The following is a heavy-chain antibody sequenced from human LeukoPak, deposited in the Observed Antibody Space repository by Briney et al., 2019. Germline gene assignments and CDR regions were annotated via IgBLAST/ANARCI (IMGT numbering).Heavy chain of an antibody. Sequence: SETLSLTCTASGVSISSYYWSWIRQPPGKGLEWIGYIYYSGSTNYNPSLKSRVTISVDTSKNQFSLKLSSVTAADTAVYYCASHYYDSSGYEGLFDYWGQGTLVTVSS. D-gene: IGHD3-22*01. CDR3: ASHYYDSSGYEGLFDY. V-gene: IGHV4-59*01. CDR1: GVSISSYY. CDR2: IYYSGST. J-gene: IGHJ4*02.